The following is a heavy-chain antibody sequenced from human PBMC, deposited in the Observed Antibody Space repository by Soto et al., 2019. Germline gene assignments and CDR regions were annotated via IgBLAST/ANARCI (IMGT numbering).Heavy chain of an antibody. CDR2: IYPGDSDT. V-gene: IGHV5-51*01. D-gene: IGHD2-21*02. J-gene: IGHJ3*02. Sequence: PGESLKISCNGSGYSFTSDWIGWVGQMPGKGLEWMGIIYPGDSDTRYSPSFQGQVTISADKSISTAYLQWSSLKASDTAMYYWARRPDPFAYCGGDCYYSAFDIWGQGTMVTVSS. CDR3: ARRPDPFAYCGGDCYYSAFDI. CDR1: GYSFTSDW.